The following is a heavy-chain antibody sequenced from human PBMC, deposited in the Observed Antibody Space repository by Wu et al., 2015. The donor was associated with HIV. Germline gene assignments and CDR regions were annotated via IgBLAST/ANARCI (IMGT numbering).Heavy chain of an antibody. D-gene: IGHD5-12*01. V-gene: IGHV1-69*05. CDR1: GGTFSTYA. J-gene: IGHJ4*02. Sequence: QVQLVQSGAEVKKPGSSVKVSCKASGGTFSTYALNWVRQAPGQGLEWMGRIIPALGTVKYAKNFQGKVTISTDGTDESTTTAYMELSSLRSEDTAVYYCARGQNGNDQWGQGTLVTVSS. CDR2: IIPALGTV. CDR3: ARGQNGNDQ.